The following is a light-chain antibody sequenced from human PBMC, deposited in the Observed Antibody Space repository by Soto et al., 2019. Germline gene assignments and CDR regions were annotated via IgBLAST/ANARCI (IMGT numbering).Light chain of an antibody. CDR1: SSNIGGNS. CDR3: GSWEDSLNGWV. Sequence: QSVMTQPPSVSAAPGQRVTISCSGSSSNIGGNSVSWYQQLPGTAPKLLIYDDDKRPSGIPDRFSGSKSGTSATLGITGFQTGDEADYYCGSWEDSLNGWVIGGGTKLTVL. CDR2: DDD. J-gene: IGLJ3*02. V-gene: IGLV1-51*01.